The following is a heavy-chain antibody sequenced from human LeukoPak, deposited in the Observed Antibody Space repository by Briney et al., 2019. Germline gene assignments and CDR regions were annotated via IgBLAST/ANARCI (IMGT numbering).Heavy chain of an antibody. V-gene: IGHV1-3*01. CDR2: INAGNGNT. Sequence: ASVKVSCKASGYTFTSYAMHWVRQAPGQRLEWMGWINAGNGNTKYSQKLQGRVTITRDTSANTAYMELSSLTSEDTAVFYCAREPYGGNSYDYWGQGALVTVSS. D-gene: IGHD4-23*01. CDR1: GYTFTSYA. J-gene: IGHJ4*02. CDR3: AREPYGGNSYDY.